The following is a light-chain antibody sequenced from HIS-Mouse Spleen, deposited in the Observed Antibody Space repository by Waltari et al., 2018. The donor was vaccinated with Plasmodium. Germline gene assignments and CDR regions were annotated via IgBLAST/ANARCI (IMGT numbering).Light chain of an antibody. CDR3: QQYDNLPYT. Sequence: DIKMTQSPSSLSASVGDRVTITCQASQDISKYLNWYKQKPGKAPKLLIYDASNLETGVPSRFSGSGSGTDFTFTISSLQPEDIATYYCQQYDNLPYTFDQGTKLEIK. V-gene: IGKV1-33*01. CDR2: DAS. CDR1: QDISKY. J-gene: IGKJ2*01.